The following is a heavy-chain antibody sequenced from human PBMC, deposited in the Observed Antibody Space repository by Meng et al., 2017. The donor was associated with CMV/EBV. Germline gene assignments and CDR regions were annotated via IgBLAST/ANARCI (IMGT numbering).Heavy chain of an antibody. Sequence: GGSLRLSCTMSGFTLSSYGMHWVRQAPGKGLEWVAFIRDDGSNTYHADSVKGRFTISRDNSKNTLYLQMNSLRTEDTAVYYCANRYSVYEDVWYFDYWGQGTLVTVSS. V-gene: IGHV3-30*02. J-gene: IGHJ4*02. CDR3: ANRYSVYEDVWYFDY. D-gene: IGHD5/OR15-5a*01. CDR2: IRDDGSNT. CDR1: GFTLSSYG.